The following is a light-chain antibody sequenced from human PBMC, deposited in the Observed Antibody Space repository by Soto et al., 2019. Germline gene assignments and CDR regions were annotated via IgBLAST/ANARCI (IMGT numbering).Light chain of an antibody. CDR1: SSDVGGYNY. V-gene: IGLV2-14*01. J-gene: IGLJ3*02. CDR2: AVS. Sequence: QSVLTQPASVSGSPGQSITISCTGTSSDVGGYNYVSWYQQYPGKAPKLMIYAVSDQPSGVCNRFSGSKSGNTASLTISGLQAEDEADYYCSSYTSSSTLVVFGGGTKVTVL. CDR3: SSYTSSSTLVV.